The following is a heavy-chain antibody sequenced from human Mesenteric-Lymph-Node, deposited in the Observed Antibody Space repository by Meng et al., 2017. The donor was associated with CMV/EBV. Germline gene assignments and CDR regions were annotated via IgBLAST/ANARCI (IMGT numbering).Heavy chain of an antibody. CDR2: IDHSGST. Sequence: SQTLSLTCAVYGGSFSDYFWSWIRQPPGKGLEWIGEIDHSGSTNYNPSLQSRFTISVDTSKNQFSLKLSSVTAADTAVYYCARGRVYCSSTSCYYGGAFDIWGQGTMVTVSS. V-gene: IGHV4-34*01. CDR3: ARGRVYCSSTSCYYGGAFDI. CDR1: GGSFSDYF. J-gene: IGHJ3*02. D-gene: IGHD2-2*01.